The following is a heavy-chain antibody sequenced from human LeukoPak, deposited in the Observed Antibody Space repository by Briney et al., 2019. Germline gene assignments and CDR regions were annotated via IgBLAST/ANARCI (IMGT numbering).Heavy chain of an antibody. CDR3: ASEVRYDFWSGYYSHDAFDI. CDR2: IYTSGST. V-gene: IGHV4-4*07. Sequence: PSETLSLTCTVSGGSISSYYWSWIRQPAGKGLEWIGRIYTSGSTNYNPSLKSRVTMSVDTSKSQFSLKLSSVTAADTAVYYCASEVRYDFWSGYYSHDAFDIWGQGTMVTVSS. CDR1: GGSISSYY. J-gene: IGHJ3*02. D-gene: IGHD3-3*01.